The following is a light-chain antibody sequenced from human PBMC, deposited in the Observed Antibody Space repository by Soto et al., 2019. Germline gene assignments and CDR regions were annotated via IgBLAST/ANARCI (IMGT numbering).Light chain of an antibody. J-gene: IGLJ2*01. Sequence: QSALTQPRSVSGSPGQSVTISCTGTSNDVGGYNFVSWYQQHPGKVSKLFIYDVSRRPSGVPDRFSGSKSGNTASLTISGLQAEYEADYYCSSYAGSYTVVFGGGTQLTVL. CDR2: DVS. CDR3: SSYAGSYTVV. CDR1: SNDVGGYNF. V-gene: IGLV2-11*01.